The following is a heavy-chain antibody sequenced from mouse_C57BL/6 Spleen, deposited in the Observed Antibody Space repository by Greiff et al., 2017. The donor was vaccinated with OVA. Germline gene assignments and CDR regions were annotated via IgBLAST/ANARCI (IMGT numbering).Heavy chain of an antibody. V-gene: IGHV10-3*01. D-gene: IGHD2-4*01. CDR1: GFTFNTYA. CDR2: IRSKSSNYAT. Sequence: EVQLVESGGGLVQPKGSLKLSCAASGFTFNTYAMHWVRQAPGKGLEWVARIRSKSSNYATYYADSVKDRFTISRDDSQSMLYLQMNNLKTEDTAMYYCVRDWPYDYDDVRQDAMDYWGQGTSVTVSS. J-gene: IGHJ4*01. CDR3: VRDWPYDYDDVRQDAMDY.